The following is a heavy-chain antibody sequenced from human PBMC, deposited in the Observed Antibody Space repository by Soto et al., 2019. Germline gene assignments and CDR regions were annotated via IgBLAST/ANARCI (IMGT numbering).Heavy chain of an antibody. CDR1: GASINSGGYY. V-gene: IGHV4-31*03. J-gene: IGHJ4*02. CDR2: IYFSGST. D-gene: IGHD1-26*01. CDR3: ATGNAWEALLAY. Sequence: QVQLQESGPGLVKPSQTLSLTCTVSGASINSGGYYWSWIRQLPGKGLEWIGYIYFSGSTYYNPSLASRVAISLATSQNQFSLKLSSVTAADTAVYYCATGNAWEALLAYWGQGTLVTVSS.